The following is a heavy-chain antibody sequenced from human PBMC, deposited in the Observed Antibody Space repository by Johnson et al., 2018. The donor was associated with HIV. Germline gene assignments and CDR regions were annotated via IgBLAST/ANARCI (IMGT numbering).Heavy chain of an antibody. Sequence: QVQLVESGGGVVQPGRSLRLSCAASGFTFSSYGMHWVRQAPGKGLEWVAFIRYDGTTAFYADSVKGRFTISRDTSKKMLYLQMNSLRVDDTAVYYCAKTGGGAALDSWGQGTMVTVSS. J-gene: IGHJ3*02. CDR2: IRYDGTTA. CDR1: GFTFSSYG. D-gene: IGHD3-16*01. CDR3: AKTGGGAALDS. V-gene: IGHV3-33*03.